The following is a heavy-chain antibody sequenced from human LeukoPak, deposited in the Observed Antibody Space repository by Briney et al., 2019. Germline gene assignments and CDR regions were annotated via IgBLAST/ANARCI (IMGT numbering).Heavy chain of an antibody. CDR3: ASRFTNYGGNSSDAFDI. J-gene: IGHJ3*02. V-gene: IGHV1-69*05. CDR1: TPTFSSYA. Sequence: ASVKVSCNLATPTFSSYAISWVRQAPGQGLEWMGRIIPIFGTANYAQKFQGRVAITTDESTSTAYMELSSLRSEDTAVHYCASRFTNYGGNSSDAFDIWGQGTMVTVSS. CDR2: IIPIFGTA. D-gene: IGHD4-23*01.